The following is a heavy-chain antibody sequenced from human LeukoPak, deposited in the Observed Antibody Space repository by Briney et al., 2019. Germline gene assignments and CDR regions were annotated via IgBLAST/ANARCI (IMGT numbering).Heavy chain of an antibody. V-gene: IGHV3-64*01. CDR1: GFIFSTYT. CDR3: ARARDCSSTTCSSPLDY. J-gene: IGHJ4*02. Sequence: GGSLRLSCAASGFIFSTYTLHWVRQAPGRGLEYVAVISSNGVSTSYASYMKGRLTISRDNSKNTLYLQLGSLRADDMALYFCARARDCSSTTCSSPLDYWGQGTLVTVSS. CDR2: ISSNGVST. D-gene: IGHD2-2*01.